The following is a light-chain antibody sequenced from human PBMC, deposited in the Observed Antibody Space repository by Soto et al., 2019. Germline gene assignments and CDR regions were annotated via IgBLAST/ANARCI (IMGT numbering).Light chain of an antibody. J-gene: IGKJ1*01. CDR3: QQYYDWPRT. Sequence: EIVLTQSTGTLSLSPGERATLSCRASQSVSSSYLAWYQQKPGQAPRLLIYGASSRATGIPDRFSGSGSGTEFTLTISSLQSEDFAVYFCQQYYDWPRTFGQGTKVDIK. CDR1: QSVSSSY. V-gene: IGKV3-20*01. CDR2: GAS.